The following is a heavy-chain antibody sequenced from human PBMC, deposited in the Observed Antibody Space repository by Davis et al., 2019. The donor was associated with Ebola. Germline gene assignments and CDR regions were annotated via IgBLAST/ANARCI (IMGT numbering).Heavy chain of an antibody. CDR3: ARAGGSYYLNRFDP. V-gene: IGHV4-59*12. J-gene: IGHJ5*02. CDR1: GVSIKNNY. Sequence: SDTLSPTCSVPGVSIKNNYFSWTRQSPGKGLEWIGYIYSSGITNYNPSLKTRVTISVYTSKNQFSLKLSSVTAADTAVYYCARAGGSYYLNRFDPWGQGTLVTVSS. D-gene: IGHD1-26*01. CDR2: IYSSGIT.